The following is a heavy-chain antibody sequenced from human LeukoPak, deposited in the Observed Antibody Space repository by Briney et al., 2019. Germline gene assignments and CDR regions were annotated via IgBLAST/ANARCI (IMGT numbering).Heavy chain of an antibody. J-gene: IGHJ4*02. CDR2: MNPNSGGT. CDR3: ARNKEGKSLDY. Sequence: ASVKVSCKASGYTFTDYYIHWVRQAPGQGLEWMAWMNPNSGGTSYAQKFQGRVTMTRDTSISTAYMELSRLRFDDTAVYYFARNKEGKSLDYWGQGTLVTVSS. CDR1: GYTFTDYY. V-gene: IGHV1-2*02.